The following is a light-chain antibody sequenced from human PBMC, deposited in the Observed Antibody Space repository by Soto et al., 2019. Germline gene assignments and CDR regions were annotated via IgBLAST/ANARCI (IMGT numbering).Light chain of an antibody. CDR1: SNDVGGYNF. CDR3: SSYAGSYTLV. CDR2: DVS. J-gene: IGLJ2*01. V-gene: IGLV2-11*01. Sequence: QSALTQPRSVSGSPGQSVTISCTGTSNDVGGYNFVSWYQQHPGKVPKLFIYDVSRRPSGVPDRFSGSKSGNTASLTISGLRAEDEADYYCSSYAGSYTLVFGGGTQLTV.